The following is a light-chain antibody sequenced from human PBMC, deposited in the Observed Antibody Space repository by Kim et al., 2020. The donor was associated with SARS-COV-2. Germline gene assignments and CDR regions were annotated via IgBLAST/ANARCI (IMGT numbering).Light chain of an antibody. J-gene: IGKJ4*01. CDR3: QQRYSWPLT. CDR2: DAS. Sequence: LSPGERATVSCRASQSVTTYLAWYQQKPGQAPRLLIYDASNRATGIPARFSGSGSGTDFTLTISSLEPEDFAVYYCQQRYSWPLTFGGGTKVDIK. CDR1: QSVTTY. V-gene: IGKV3-11*01.